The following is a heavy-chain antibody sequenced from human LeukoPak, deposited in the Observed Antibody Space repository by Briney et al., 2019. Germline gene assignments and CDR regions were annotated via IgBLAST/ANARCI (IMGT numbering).Heavy chain of an antibody. Sequence: ASVKVSCKASGYTFTSYAMNWVRQAPRQGLEWMGWINTNTGNPTYAQGFTGRFVFSLDTSVSTAYLQISSLKAEDTAVYYCARGYCTNGVCLYYFDYWGQGTLVTVSS. CDR1: GYTFTSYA. D-gene: IGHD2-8*01. CDR3: ARGYCTNGVCLYYFDY. CDR2: INTNTGNP. J-gene: IGHJ4*02. V-gene: IGHV7-4-1*02.